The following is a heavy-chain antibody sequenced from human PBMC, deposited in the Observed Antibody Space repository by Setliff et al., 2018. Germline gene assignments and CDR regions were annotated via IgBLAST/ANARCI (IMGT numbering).Heavy chain of an antibody. CDR3: AALDWGENFYNVDG. D-gene: IGHD7-27*01. Sequence: GGSLRLSCTVYGFSFNKYWVYWVRQAPGKGLEWVSRINGDATIAHYADSVKGRFTISRDNARNALYLQMVSLRGEDTGVYFCAALDWGENFYNVDGWGKGTTVTVSS. CDR1: GFSFNKYW. J-gene: IGHJ6*03. V-gene: IGHV3-74*01. CDR2: INGDATIA.